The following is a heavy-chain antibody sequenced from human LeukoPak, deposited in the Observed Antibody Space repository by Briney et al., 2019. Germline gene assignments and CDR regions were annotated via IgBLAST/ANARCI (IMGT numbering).Heavy chain of an antibody. CDR2: IWYDGSQK. CDR3: TRDLYRFSSSSGPIDH. CDR1: GFTFSNYG. J-gene: IGHJ4*02. Sequence: GGSLGLSCAASGFTFSNYGMHWVRQAPGKGLEWVAAIWYDGSQKYYADSVKGRFTISRDNSRDTLYVLMNSLRAEDTAVYFCTRDLYRFSSSSGPIDHGGQGTLVTVSS. V-gene: IGHV3-33*01. D-gene: IGHD6-6*01.